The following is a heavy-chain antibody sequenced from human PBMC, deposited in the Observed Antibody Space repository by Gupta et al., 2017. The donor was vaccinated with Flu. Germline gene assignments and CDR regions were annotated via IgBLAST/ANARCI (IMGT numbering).Heavy chain of an antibody. V-gene: IGHV3-23*01. D-gene: IGHD3-22*01. J-gene: IGHJ4*02. CDR1: FGSYG. CDR2: ISGSSGTT. Sequence: FGSYGMSWVRQAPGKGLEWVAAISGSSGTTYYADAVKGRFTISRDKSNNTLYLQMDRLSAEDTDVYYCAKSEVVVINFYDHCGQVTLVTVSS. CDR3: AKSEVVVINFYDH.